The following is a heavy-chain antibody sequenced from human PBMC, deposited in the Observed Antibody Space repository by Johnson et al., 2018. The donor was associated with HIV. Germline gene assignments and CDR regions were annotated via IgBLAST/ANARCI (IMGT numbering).Heavy chain of an antibody. CDR3: ARDLLGMDDAFDM. V-gene: IGHV3-7*01. D-gene: IGHD7-27*01. Sequence: VQLVESGGGLVQPGGSLRLSCAASGFTFSSYWMSWVRQAPGKGLEWVANIKQDGSEKYYVDSVKGRFTISRDNAKNSLYLQMNSLRAEDTAVYYCARDLLGMDDAFDMWGQGTMVTVSS. CDR1: GFTFSSYW. CDR2: IKQDGSEK. J-gene: IGHJ3*02.